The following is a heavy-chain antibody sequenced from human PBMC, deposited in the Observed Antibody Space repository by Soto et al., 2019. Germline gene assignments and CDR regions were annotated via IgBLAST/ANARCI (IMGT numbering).Heavy chain of an antibody. J-gene: IGHJ4*02. CDR1: GFTFSSYA. Sequence: PGGSLRLSCAASGFTFSSYAMGWVRQAPGKGLEWVSAISGSGGSTYYADSVKGRFTISRDNSKNTLYLQMNSLRAEDTAVYYCAKSCPRYCSGGSCYTDYWGQGTLVTVSS. CDR3: AKSCPRYCSGGSCYTDY. D-gene: IGHD2-15*01. CDR2: ISGSGGST. V-gene: IGHV3-23*01.